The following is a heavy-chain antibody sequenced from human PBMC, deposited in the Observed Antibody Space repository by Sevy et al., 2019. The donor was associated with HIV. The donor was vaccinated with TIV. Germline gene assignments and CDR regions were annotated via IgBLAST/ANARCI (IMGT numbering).Heavy chain of an antibody. CDR1: GFTFSRHS. D-gene: IGHD5-12*01. V-gene: IGHV3-30*04. CDR2: ISYDATNK. Sequence: GGSLRLSCAASGFTFSRHSMHWVRQAPGKGLEWVALISYDATNKYYADSVKGRFTISRDNSQNTLYLQMNSLRADDTAVYYCAREGGYSAGGAPGKYWGQGTLVTVSS. CDR3: AREGGYSAGGAPGKY. J-gene: IGHJ4*02.